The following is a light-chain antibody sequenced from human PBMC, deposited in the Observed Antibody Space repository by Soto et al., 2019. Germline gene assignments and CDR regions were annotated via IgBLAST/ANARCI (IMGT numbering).Light chain of an antibody. CDR1: QSISIW. CDR3: QHYNSYSEA. Sequence: DIQMTQSPSTLSASAGDRVTITCRASQSISIWLAWYQQKSGKAPKILIYKASSLESGVPSRFSGSGSGTEFTLTISSLQPDDFATYYCQHYNSYSEAFGQGTKVDI. J-gene: IGKJ1*01. CDR2: KAS. V-gene: IGKV1-5*03.